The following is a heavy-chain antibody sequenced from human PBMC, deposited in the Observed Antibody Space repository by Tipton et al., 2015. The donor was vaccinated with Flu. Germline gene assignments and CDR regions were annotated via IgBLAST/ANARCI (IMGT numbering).Heavy chain of an antibody. CDR1: DGSISSYY. J-gene: IGHJ4*02. CDR3: AKGRGIAAASPCDY. CDR2: IYYNAST. V-gene: IGHV4-59*01. D-gene: IGHD6-13*01. Sequence: LRLSCTVSDGSISSYYWSWIRQPPGKGLEWIGYIYYNASTNYNPSLKSRVTISVDTSKNQFSLNLSSVTAADNAGYYCAKGRGIAAASPCDYCGQGTLVTVSS.